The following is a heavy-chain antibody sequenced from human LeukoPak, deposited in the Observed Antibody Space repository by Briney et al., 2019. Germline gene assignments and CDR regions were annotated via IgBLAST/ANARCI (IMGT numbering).Heavy chain of an antibody. Sequence: GGSLRLSCATSGFTLSNFWMDWVRQAPGKGLEWVANIEDDGNKKNYVDSVKGRFTISRDNVKNSIYLQMNSLRADDTAVYYCARGRGIALWGQGTLVTVSS. D-gene: IGHD6-13*01. CDR3: ARGRGIAL. J-gene: IGHJ4*02. V-gene: IGHV3-7*01. CDR1: GFTLSNFW. CDR2: IEDDGNKK.